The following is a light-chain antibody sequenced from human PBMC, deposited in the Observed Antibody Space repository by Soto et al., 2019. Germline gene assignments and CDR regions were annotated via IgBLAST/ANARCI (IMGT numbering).Light chain of an antibody. CDR3: GADHGSGSNFVAV. CDR2: VGTGGIVG. Sequence: QPVLTQPPSASASLGASVTLTCTLSSGYSNYKVDWYQQRPGKGPRFVMRVGTGGIVGSKGDGIPDRFSVLGSGLNRYLTIKNIQEEDESDYHCGADHGSGSNFVAVFGGRTKLTVL. J-gene: IGLJ2*01. V-gene: IGLV9-49*01. CDR1: SGYSNYK.